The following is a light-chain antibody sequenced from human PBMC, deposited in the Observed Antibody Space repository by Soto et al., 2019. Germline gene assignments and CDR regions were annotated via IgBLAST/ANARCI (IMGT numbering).Light chain of an antibody. CDR3: QQYGSSPWT. CDR1: QSVSSSY. Sequence: EIVLTQSPGTLSLSPGERATLSCRASQSVSSSYLAWYQQKPGQAPRPLIYGASSRAIGIPDRFSGSGSEKDFTLTISILEPQDFAVYYCQQYGSSPWTFGQGTKVEIK. V-gene: IGKV3-20*01. CDR2: GAS. J-gene: IGKJ1*01.